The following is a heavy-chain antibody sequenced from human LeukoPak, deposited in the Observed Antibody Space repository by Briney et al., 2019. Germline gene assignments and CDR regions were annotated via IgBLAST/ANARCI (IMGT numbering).Heavy chain of an antibody. CDR3: ARGRYCSSTSCYAYYFDY. J-gene: IGHJ4*02. D-gene: IGHD2-2*01. CDR2: IYYSGST. CDR1: GGSISSGGYY. Sequence: ASETLSLTCTVSGGSISSGGYYWSWIRQHPGKGLEWIGYIYYSGSTYYNPSLKSRVTISVDTSKNQFSLKLSSVTAADTAVYYCARGRYCSSTSCYAYYFDYWGQGTLVTVSS. V-gene: IGHV4-31*03.